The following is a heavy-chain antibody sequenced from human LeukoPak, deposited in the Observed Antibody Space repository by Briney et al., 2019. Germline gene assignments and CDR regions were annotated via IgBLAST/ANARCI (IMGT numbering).Heavy chain of an antibody. D-gene: IGHD3-9*01. CDR2: FDPEDGET. V-gene: IGHV1-24*01. Sequence: ASVKVSCKVSGYTLTELSMHWVRQAPGKGREWMGGFDPEDGETIYAKKFQGRVTMTEDTSTDTAYMELSSLRSEDTAVYYCATANYDIFTGYAHYYGMDVWGQGTTVTVSS. CDR1: GYTLTELS. CDR3: ATANYDIFTGYAHYYGMDV. J-gene: IGHJ6*02.